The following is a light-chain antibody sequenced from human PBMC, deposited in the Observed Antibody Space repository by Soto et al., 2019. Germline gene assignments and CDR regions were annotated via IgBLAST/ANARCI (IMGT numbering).Light chain of an antibody. J-gene: IGKJ1*01. V-gene: IGKV3-15*01. CDR3: QQYNNWPWT. Sequence: ELALTQSPGTLSLSPGERATLSCRASQSVSSSYLAWYQQKPGQAPRLLIYGASTRATGFPARFSGSGSGTDFTLTISSLQSEDFAVYYCQQYNNWPWTFGQGTKVDIK. CDR2: GAS. CDR1: QSVSSSY.